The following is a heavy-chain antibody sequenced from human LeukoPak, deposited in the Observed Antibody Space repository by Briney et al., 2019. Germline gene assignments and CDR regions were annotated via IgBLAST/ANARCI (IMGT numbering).Heavy chain of an antibody. CDR1: GFTFSSYG. CDR2: ISSSSSYI. Sequence: GGSLRLSCAASGFTFSSYGMNWVRQAPGKGLEWVSSISSSSSYIYYADSVKGRFTISRDNAKNSLYLQMNSLRAEDTAVYYCARDRNGGSARRYFDYWGQGTLVTVSS. V-gene: IGHV3-21*01. CDR3: ARDRNGGSARRYFDY. J-gene: IGHJ4*02. D-gene: IGHD3-16*01.